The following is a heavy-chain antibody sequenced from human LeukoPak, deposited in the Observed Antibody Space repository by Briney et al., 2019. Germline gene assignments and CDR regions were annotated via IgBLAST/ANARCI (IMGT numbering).Heavy chain of an antibody. D-gene: IGHD3-22*01. CDR3: ARSSYYDSSGYNDY. J-gene: IGHJ4*02. V-gene: IGHV1-2*06. Sequence: SVKVSCKASGYTFTGYCMHWVRQAPGQGLEWMGRINPNSGGTNYAQKFQGRVTMTRDTSISTAYMELSRLRSDDTAVYYCARSSYYDSSGYNDYWGQGTLVTVSS. CDR2: INPNSGGT. CDR1: GYTFTGYC.